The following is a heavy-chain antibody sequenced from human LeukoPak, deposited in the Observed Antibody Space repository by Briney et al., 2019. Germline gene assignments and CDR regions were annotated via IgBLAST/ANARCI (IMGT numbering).Heavy chain of an antibody. Sequence: SETLSLTCAVYGGSFSSYYWSWIRQPAGKGLEWIGRIYTSGSTNYNPSLKSRVTMSVDTSKNQFSLKLSSVTAADTAVYYCARDSYYYGSGTLYFDYWGQGTLVTVSS. V-gene: IGHV4-4*07. CDR2: IYTSGST. CDR1: GGSFSSYY. CDR3: ARDSYYYGSGTLYFDY. J-gene: IGHJ4*02. D-gene: IGHD3-10*01.